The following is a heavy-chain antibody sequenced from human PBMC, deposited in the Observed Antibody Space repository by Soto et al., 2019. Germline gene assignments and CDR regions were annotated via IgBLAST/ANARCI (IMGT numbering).Heavy chain of an antibody. CDR2: INHSGST. CDR3: ARGLEPDILTGYNWFDP. D-gene: IGHD3-9*01. Sequence: NPSETLSLTCAVYGGSFSGYYWSWIRQPPGKGLEWIGEINHSGSTNYNPSLKSRVTISVDTSKNQFSLKLSSVTAADTAVYYCARGLEPDILTGYNWFDPWGQGTLVTVSS. CDR1: GGSFSGYY. V-gene: IGHV4-34*01. J-gene: IGHJ5*02.